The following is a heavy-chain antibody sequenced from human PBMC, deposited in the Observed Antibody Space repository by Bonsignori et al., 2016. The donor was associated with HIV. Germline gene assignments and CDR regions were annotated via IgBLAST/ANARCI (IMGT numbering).Heavy chain of an antibody. CDR2: IKQDESEK. Sequence: WIRQPPGKGLEWVANIKQDESEKHYVDSVKGRFAISRDNAKNLLYLEVNSLRAEDSAVYYCAREGGFYDFSSGYYQSEYFDYWGQGTLVTVSS. V-gene: IGHV3-7*01. CDR3: AREGGFYDFSSGYYQSEYFDY. D-gene: IGHD3-3*01. J-gene: IGHJ4*02.